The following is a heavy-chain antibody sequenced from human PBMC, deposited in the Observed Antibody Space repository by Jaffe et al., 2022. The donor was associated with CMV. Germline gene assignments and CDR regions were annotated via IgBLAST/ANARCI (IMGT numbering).Heavy chain of an antibody. Sequence: QLQLQESGPGLVKPSETLSLTCTVSGGSISSSSYYWGWIRQPPGKGLEWIGSIYYSGSTYYNPSLKSRVTISVDTSKNQFSLKLSSVTAADTAVYYCARHVVVLLWFGEPGWFDPWGQGTLVTVSS. CDR1: GGSISSSSYY. D-gene: IGHD3-10*01. CDR3: ARHVVVLLWFGEPGWFDP. CDR2: IYYSGST. V-gene: IGHV4-39*01. J-gene: IGHJ5*02.